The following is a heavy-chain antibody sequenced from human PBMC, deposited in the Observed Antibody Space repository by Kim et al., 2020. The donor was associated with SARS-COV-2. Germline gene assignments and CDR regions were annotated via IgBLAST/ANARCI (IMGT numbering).Heavy chain of an antibody. CDR1: GGTFSSSA. Sequence: SVKVSCKASGGTFSSSAISWVRQAPGQGLEWMGGVIPMFGEGHYAQKFQGRVTISADESTNTAYMELNSLRSEDTAVYYCAIEPKQPPPVGPNHYWYAMDVWGPGTTVTVSS. D-gene: IGHD1-26*01. V-gene: IGHV1-69*13. J-gene: IGHJ6*02. CDR3: AIEPKQPPPVGPNHYWYAMDV. CDR2: VIPMFGEG.